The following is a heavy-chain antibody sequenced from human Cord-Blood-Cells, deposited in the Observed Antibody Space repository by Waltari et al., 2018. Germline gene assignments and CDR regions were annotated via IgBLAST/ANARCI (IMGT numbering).Heavy chain of an antibody. CDR2: ISSSSSTI. CDR1: GFTFSSYS. V-gene: IGHV3-48*02. J-gene: IGHJ4*02. Sequence: EVQLVESGGGLVQPGGSLRLSCAASGFTFSSYSCNWVAQAPRKGLEWVSYISSSSSTIYYADSVKGRFTISRDNAKNSLYLQMNSLRDEDTAVYYCARDLGYGPPPDYWGQGTLVTVSS. CDR3: ARDLGYGPPPDY. D-gene: IGHD5-12*01.